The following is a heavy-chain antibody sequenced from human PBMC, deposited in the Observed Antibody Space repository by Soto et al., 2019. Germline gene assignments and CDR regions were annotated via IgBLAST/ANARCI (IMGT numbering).Heavy chain of an antibody. CDR1: GFTFSTYA. CDR2: VTSDGSNK. CDR3: GRITLKTSVDTFDF. V-gene: IGHV3-30-3*01. Sequence: GSLRLSCAASGFTFSTYALHWVRQAPGKGLEWVATVTSDGSNKYHADSVEGRFTISRDDSKNTLYLQLNSLRAEDTAVYYCGRITLKTSVDTFDFWGQGTMVTVSS. D-gene: IGHD3-22*01. J-gene: IGHJ3*01.